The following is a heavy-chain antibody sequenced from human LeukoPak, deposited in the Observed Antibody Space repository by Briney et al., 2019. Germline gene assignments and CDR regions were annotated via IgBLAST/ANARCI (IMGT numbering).Heavy chain of an antibody. J-gene: IGHJ3*02. CDR2: ISNSNNTI. Sequence: VGSQRVSCAASGFTFSRYSMNWVRQAPGKGLEWVSYISNSNNTIDYADFVKGRFSVSRDNAKNSLYLQMKSLRDEDTAVYYCAREDGGKADIWGQGTLVTVSS. CDR3: AREDGGKADI. V-gene: IGHV3-48*02. CDR1: GFTFSRYS. D-gene: IGHD4-23*01.